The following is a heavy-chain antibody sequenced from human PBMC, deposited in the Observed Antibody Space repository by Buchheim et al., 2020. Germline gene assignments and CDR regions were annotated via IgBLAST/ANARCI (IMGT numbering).Heavy chain of an antibody. J-gene: IGHJ4*02. CDR1: RFTFSSYA. CDR3: ASRISGYYYFDY. Sequence: EVQLLESGGGLVQPGGSLRLSCAASRFTFSSYAMSWVRQAPAKGLEWVSAISGYGDSTYYADSVKGRFTISRDNSKNTLYLQMNSLRAEDTAVYYCASRISGYYYFDYWGQGTL. CDR2: ISGYGDST. D-gene: IGHD3-22*01. V-gene: IGHV3-23*01.